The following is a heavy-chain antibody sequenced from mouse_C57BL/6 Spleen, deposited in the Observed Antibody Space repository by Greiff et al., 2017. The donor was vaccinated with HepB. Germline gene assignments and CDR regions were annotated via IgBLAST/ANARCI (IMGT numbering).Heavy chain of an antibody. Sequence: QVQLQQPGAELVKPGASVKMSCKASGYTFTSYWITWVKQRPGQGLEWIGDIYPGSGSTNYNEKFKSKATLTVDTSSSTAYMQPSSLTSEDSAVYYCARRGYYGSGYDYWGQGTTLTVSS. CDR1: GYTFTSYW. D-gene: IGHD1-1*01. CDR2: IYPGSGST. V-gene: IGHV1-55*01. CDR3: ARRGYYGSGYDY. J-gene: IGHJ2*01.